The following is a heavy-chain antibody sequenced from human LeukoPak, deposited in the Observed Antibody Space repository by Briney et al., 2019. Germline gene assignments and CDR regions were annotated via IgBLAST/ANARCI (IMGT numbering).Heavy chain of an antibody. V-gene: IGHV3-30*04. CDR1: GFTFSSFA. CDR3: ARDGNSGYNSDYYYGMDV. J-gene: IGHJ6*04. D-gene: IGHD5-12*01. Sequence: GGSLGLSCAAPGFTFSSFAMHWVRKAPGKGLEWGAVMSYDGTNKYNADSVKGRFTISRDNPKNTLYLQMNGLRAEDTAVYYCARDGNSGYNSDYYYGMDVWGKGTTVTVSS. CDR2: MSYDGTNK.